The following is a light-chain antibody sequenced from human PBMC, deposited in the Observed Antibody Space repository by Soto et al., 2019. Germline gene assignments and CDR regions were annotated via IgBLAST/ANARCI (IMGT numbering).Light chain of an antibody. Sequence: DIQLTQSPSFLSASVGDRVTITCRASQDISDYLAWYQQRPGKAPKLLIYAASTLQSGVPSRFSGSGSGTESTLTISSLQPEDFATYSCQQLNSYPLTFGGGPKVDIK. J-gene: IGKJ4*01. V-gene: IGKV1-9*01. CDR1: QDISDY. CDR2: AAS. CDR3: QQLNSYPLT.